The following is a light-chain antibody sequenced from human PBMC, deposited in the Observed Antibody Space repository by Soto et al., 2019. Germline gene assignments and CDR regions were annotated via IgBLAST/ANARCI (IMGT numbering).Light chain of an antibody. CDR3: QSYDSSLGGSV. CDR2: GNS. J-gene: IGLJ2*01. V-gene: IGLV1-40*01. CDR1: SSNIGAGYD. Sequence: QSVLTQPPSVSWAPGQRVTISCTGSSSNIGAGYDVHWYQQLPGTAPKLLIYGNSNRPSGVPDRFSGSKSGTSASLAITGLQAEDEADYYCQSYDSSLGGSVFGGGTKVTVL.